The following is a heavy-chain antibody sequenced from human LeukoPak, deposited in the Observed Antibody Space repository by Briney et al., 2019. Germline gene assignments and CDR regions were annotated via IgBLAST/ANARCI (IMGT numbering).Heavy chain of an antibody. J-gene: IGHJ4*02. CDR2: IYYSGST. CDR3: ARGTSCSSTSCSHLDY. D-gene: IGHD2-2*01. Sequence: SQTLSLTCTVSGGSISSGDYYWSWIRQPPGKGLEWIGYIYYSGSTYYNPSLKSRVTISVDTSKNQFSLKLSSVTAADTAVYYCARGTSCSSTSCSHLDYWGQGTLVTVSS. V-gene: IGHV4-30-4*08. CDR1: GGSISSGDYY.